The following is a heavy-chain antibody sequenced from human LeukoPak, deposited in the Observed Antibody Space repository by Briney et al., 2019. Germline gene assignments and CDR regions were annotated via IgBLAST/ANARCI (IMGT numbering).Heavy chain of an antibody. CDR2: IYYSGST. D-gene: IGHD1-1*01. V-gene: IGHV4-31*03. CDR3: ARLRYHFYYYYGMDV. CDR1: GGSISSGGYY. Sequence: SETLSLTCTVSGGSISSGGYYWSWIRQHPGKGLEWIGYIYYSGSTYYNPSLKSRVTISVDTSKNQSSLKLSSVTAADTAVYYCARLRYHFYYYYGMDVWGQGTTVTVSS. J-gene: IGHJ6*02.